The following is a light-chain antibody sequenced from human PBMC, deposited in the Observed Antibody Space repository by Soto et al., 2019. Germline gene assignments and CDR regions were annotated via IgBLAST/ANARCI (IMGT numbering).Light chain of an antibody. CDR2: GAS. Sequence: EIVLTQSPGTLSLSPGERATLSCRTSQSVRNNYLAWYQQKPGQAPRLLIYGASGRATGIPDRFSGSGSGTDFTLTISRLEPEEFAVYYCQQYGSSPYTFGQGTKLEI. CDR1: QSVRNNY. CDR3: QQYGSSPYT. V-gene: IGKV3-20*01. J-gene: IGKJ2*01.